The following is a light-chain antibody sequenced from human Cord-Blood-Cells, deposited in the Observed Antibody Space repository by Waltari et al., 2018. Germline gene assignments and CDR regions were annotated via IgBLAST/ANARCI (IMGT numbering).Light chain of an antibody. CDR1: NIGSKS. Sequence: SYVLTQPPSVSVAPGKTARITCGGNNIGSKSVHWYQQKPGQAPVLVIYYDSDRPSGIPERLSGSNSGNTATLTIRRVEAGDEADYCCQVWDSSSDHRGVFGGGTKLTVL. CDR3: QVWDSSSDHRGV. J-gene: IGLJ3*02. V-gene: IGLV3-21*04. CDR2: YDS.